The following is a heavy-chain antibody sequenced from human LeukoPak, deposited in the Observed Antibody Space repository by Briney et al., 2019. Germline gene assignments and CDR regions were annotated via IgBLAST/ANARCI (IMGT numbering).Heavy chain of an antibody. CDR3: ARDSTGRGYGSGSYYNDFDY. Sequence: GGSLRLSCAASGFTFSSHSMNWVRQAPGKGLEWVSSISSSSSYIYYADSVKGRFTISRDNAKNSLFLQMNSLRAEDTAVYYCARDSTGRGYGSGSYYNDFDYWGQGTLVTVSS. CDR1: GFTFSSHS. J-gene: IGHJ4*02. D-gene: IGHD3-10*01. CDR2: ISSSSSYI. V-gene: IGHV3-21*01.